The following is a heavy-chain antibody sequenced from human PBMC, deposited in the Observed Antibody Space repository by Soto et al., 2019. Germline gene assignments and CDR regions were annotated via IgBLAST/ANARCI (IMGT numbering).Heavy chain of an antibody. V-gene: IGHV1-69*01. CDR3: ARSSTSSGADYYGVDV. CDR2: IIALFRTT. CDR1: GGTFSRKA. J-gene: IGHJ6*02. Sequence: VQLVQSGAEVKRPGSSVKVSCKASGGTFSRKALSWLRQAPGQGFEWMGGIIALFRTTNYAQNFQGRVTITADESATTAYMELSGLTSEDTAVYYCARSSTSSGADYYGVDVWGQGTTVTVSS. D-gene: IGHD6-6*01.